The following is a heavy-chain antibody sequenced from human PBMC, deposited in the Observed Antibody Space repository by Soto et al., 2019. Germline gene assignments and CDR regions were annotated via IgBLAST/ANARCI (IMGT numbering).Heavy chain of an antibody. CDR2: ISGPGSTI. D-gene: IGHD2-2*02. CDR1: GFTFKTYS. J-gene: IGHJ3*01. Sequence: DEQLVASGGGLGQSGGSLRLSCAASGFTFKTYSMNWVRWAPGKGLEWISYISGPGSTIKYADSVQGRFIVSRDNANGSLHLQMNNLRDDDTAVYYCARDGCSSASCYTYIRAFDVWGQGTEVSVSS. V-gene: IGHV3-48*02. CDR3: ARDGCSSASCYTYIRAFDV.